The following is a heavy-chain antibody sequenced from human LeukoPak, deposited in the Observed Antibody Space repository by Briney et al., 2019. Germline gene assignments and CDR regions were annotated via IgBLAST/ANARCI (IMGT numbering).Heavy chain of an antibody. V-gene: IGHV3-23*01. CDR1: GFTFGSYT. CDR2: ITESSGST. J-gene: IGHJ4*02. Sequence: PGGSLRLSCAASGFTFGSYTMSWVRQAPGKGLEWVSFITESSGSTYYADSVKGRFTISRDNSKNALYLQTNSLRAEDTAVYYCAKVPRLTTGYWGQGTLVTVSS. CDR3: AKVPRLTTGY. D-gene: IGHD4-17*01.